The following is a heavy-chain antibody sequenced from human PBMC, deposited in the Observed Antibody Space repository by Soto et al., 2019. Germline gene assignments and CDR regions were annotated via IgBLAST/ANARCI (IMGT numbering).Heavy chain of an antibody. V-gene: IGHV1-3*01. CDR2: INAGKDYT. CDR1: GFTFTTYI. J-gene: IGHJ4*02. Sequence: QVHLVQSGAEVKEPGASVRVSCKASGFTFTTYIIHWVRQAPGQRPEWMGWINAGKDYTTYSQEFQGRATFTRDTSASTVYLELSSLRSEDTAVYYCARDGYCDDAGCRYFYGYWGQGTLVTVSS. CDR3: ARDGYCDDAGCRYFYGY. D-gene: IGHD2-15*01.